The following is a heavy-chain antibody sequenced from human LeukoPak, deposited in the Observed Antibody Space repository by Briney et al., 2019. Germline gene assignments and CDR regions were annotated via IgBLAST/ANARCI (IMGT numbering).Heavy chain of an antibody. D-gene: IGHD3-22*01. CDR2: ISFDGSNK. CDR1: GFNFSSYG. V-gene: IGHV3-30*18. J-gene: IGHJ3*01. Sequence: GRSLRLSCAASGFNFSSYGMHWVRQAPGKGLEWVAVISFDGSNKYYADSVKGRFTISRDNLKNTLYLQMNSLRAEDTAVYYCAKGYSSGYYSDAFDVWGQGTMVTVSS. CDR3: AKGYSSGYYSDAFDV.